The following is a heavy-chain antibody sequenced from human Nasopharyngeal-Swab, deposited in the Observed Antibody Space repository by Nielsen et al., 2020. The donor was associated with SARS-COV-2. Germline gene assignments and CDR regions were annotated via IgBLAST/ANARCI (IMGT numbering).Heavy chain of an antibody. CDR2: ISSSGSTI. Sequence: GESLKISCAASGFTFSDYYMSWIRQAPGKGLEWVSYISSSGSTIYYADSVKGRFTISRDNAKNSLYLQMNSLRAEDTAVYYCARGGTVTKGRYNWFDPWGQGTLVTVSS. J-gene: IGHJ5*02. V-gene: IGHV3-11*04. CDR1: GFTFSDYY. D-gene: IGHD4-17*01. CDR3: ARGGTVTKGRYNWFDP.